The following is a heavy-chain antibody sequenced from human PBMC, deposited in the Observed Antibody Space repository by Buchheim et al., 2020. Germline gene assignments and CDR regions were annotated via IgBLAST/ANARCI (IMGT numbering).Heavy chain of an antibody. CDR3: GKDQDDISRVTYYYYGIDV. Sequence: QVQLVESGGGVVRPGKSLRLSCAASGFSFNNYGMHWVRQAPGKGLEWVAVISYDGSSKFYADSVKGRFTTSRDSSKSTLYLQMNSLRAEDTAVYYCGKDQDDISRVTYYYYGIDVWGQGTT. CDR2: ISYDGSSK. CDR1: GFSFNNYG. D-gene: IGHD3-9*01. J-gene: IGHJ6*02. V-gene: IGHV3-30*18.